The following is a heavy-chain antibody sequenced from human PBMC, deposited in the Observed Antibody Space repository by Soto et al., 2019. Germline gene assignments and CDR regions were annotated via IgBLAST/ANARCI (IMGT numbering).Heavy chain of an antibody. CDR1: GFTFRNYD. CDR3: ARTDRDFYGLDV. J-gene: IGHJ6*02. CDR2: ISAAGDP. V-gene: IGHV3-13*05. Sequence: EVQLVESGGGLVQPGGSLRLSCEASGFTFRNYDMHWVRQGTGKGLEWVSGISAAGDPEYADSVEGRFTISRENAQNSFFLQMNSLRVGDTAVYYFARTDRDFYGLDVWGQGTTVIVSS.